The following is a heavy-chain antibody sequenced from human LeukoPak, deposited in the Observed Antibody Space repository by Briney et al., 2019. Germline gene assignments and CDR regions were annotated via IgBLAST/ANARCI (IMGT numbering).Heavy chain of an antibody. CDR2: IYTGGNT. CDR3: ARGGYNGHDPYYFDS. CDR1: GFTVITTY. V-gene: IGHV3-53*04. Sequence: GGSLRLSCSASGFTVITTYMSWVRQAPGKGLECVSVIYTGGNTYSADSVKGRFTISRHNSENKIYLQMDSLRPEDTAVYYCARGGYNGHDPYYFDSWGQGSLVTVSS. D-gene: IGHD5-12*01. J-gene: IGHJ4*02.